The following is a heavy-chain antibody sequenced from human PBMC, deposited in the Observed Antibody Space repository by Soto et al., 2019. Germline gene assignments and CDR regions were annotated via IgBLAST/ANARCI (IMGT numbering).Heavy chain of an antibody. V-gene: IGHV1-69*01. J-gene: IGHJ6*02. D-gene: IGHD6-6*01. CDR2: IIPIFGTA. CDR1: GGTFSSYA. Sequence: QVQLVQSGAEVKKPGSSVKVSCKASGGTFSSYAISWVRQAPGQGLEWMGGIIPIFGTANYAQKFQGRVTSTADESTSTAYMEVSSLRSEDTAVYYCARGRSLIHYYYYYGMDVWGQGTTVTVSS. CDR3: ARGRSLIHYYYYYGMDV.